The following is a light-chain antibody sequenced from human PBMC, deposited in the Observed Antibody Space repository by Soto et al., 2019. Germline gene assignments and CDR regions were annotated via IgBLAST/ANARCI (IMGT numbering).Light chain of an antibody. V-gene: IGLV1-40*01. CDR1: SSNIGAGYD. Sequence: QLVLTQPPSVSGAPGQRVTISCTGSSSNIGAGYDVHWYQQLPGTAPKLLIYGNNNRPSGVPDRFSGSKSGTSASLAITGLQAEDEADYYCQSYDNSLSGPVFGTGTKVTVL. CDR3: QSYDNSLSGPV. CDR2: GNN. J-gene: IGLJ1*01.